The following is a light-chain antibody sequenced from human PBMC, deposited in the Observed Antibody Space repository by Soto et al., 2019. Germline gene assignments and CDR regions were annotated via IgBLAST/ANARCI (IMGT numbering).Light chain of an antibody. J-gene: IGLJ1*01. Sequence: QLVLTQPPSVSGAPGQRVTISCTGSSSNIGANYDVHWYQQRPGTAPKLLIFANSNRPSVVPDRFSGSKSGTSASLVITGLQAEDEGDYYCQSYDSTLSARYVFGTGTKLTVL. CDR1: SSNIGANYD. V-gene: IGLV1-40*01. CDR2: ANS. CDR3: QSYDSTLSARYV.